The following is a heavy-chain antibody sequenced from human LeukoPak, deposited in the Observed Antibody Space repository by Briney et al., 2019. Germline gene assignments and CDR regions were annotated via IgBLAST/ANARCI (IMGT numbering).Heavy chain of an antibody. Sequence: PGGSLRLSCAASGFTFSINYMTWVRQAPGKGLEWVSVIYTGGDTKYADSVKGRFTISRDSSKNTLYLQMNSLRAGDTAVYFCARARDYYGTSGYPEGFDYWGQGILVTVSS. V-gene: IGHV3-53*01. CDR3: ARARDYYGTSGYPEGFDY. CDR1: GFTFSINY. D-gene: IGHD3-22*01. CDR2: IYTGGDT. J-gene: IGHJ4*02.